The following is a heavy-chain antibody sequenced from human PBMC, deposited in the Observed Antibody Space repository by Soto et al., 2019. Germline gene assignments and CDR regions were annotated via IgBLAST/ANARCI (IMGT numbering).Heavy chain of an antibody. J-gene: IGHJ6*02. Sequence: GGSLRLSCAASGFTFSSYGMHWVRQAPGKGLEWVAVISYDGSNKYYADSVKGRFTISRDNSKNTLYLQMNSLRAEDTVVYYCAKAAVGYYYYAMDVWGQGTTVTVSS. CDR2: ISYDGSNK. D-gene: IGHD6-25*01. CDR3: AKAAVGYYYYAMDV. CDR1: GFTFSSYG. V-gene: IGHV3-30*18.